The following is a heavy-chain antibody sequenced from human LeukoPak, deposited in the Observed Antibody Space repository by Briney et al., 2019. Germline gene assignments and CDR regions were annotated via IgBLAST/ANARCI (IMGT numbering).Heavy chain of an antibody. CDR3: ARGPAKGAFDI. J-gene: IGHJ3*02. V-gene: IGHV4-39*01. CDR2: IYYSGST. Sequence: SETLSLTCTVSGGSISSSSYYWGWIRQPPGKGLEWIGSIYYSGSTYYNPSLKSRVTISVDTSKNQFSLKLSSVTAADTAVYYCARGPAKGAFDIWGQGTMVTVSS. CDR1: GGSISSSSYY.